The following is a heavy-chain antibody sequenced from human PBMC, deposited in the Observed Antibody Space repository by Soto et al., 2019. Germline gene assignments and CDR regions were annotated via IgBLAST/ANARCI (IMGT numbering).Heavy chain of an antibody. V-gene: IGHV1-3*01. CDR3: ARGPLYSSSSPRYYYYYYMDV. Sequence: GALVKVACKASGYTFTIYAVHWVRKAPGQRLEWMGWINAGNGNTKYSQKFQGKVTITRDTSASTAYMELSSLRSEDTAVYYCARGPLYSSSSPRYYYYYYMDVWGKGTTVTVSS. CDR1: GYTFTIYA. CDR2: INAGNGNT. J-gene: IGHJ6*03. D-gene: IGHD6-6*01.